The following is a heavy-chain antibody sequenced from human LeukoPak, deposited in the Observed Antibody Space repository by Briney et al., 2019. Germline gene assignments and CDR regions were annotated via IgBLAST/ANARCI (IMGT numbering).Heavy chain of an antibody. J-gene: IGHJ5*02. Sequence: GGSLRLSCAASGFTFSDYYMSWIRQAPGKGLAWVSYISSSGSTIYYADSVKGRFTISRDNAKNSLYLQMNSLRAEDTAVYYCARVSVQRGVNIVVPWGQGTLVTVSS. CDR2: ISSSGSTI. CDR1: GFTFSDYY. V-gene: IGHV3-11*01. D-gene: IGHD2-2*01. CDR3: ARVSVQRGVNIVVP.